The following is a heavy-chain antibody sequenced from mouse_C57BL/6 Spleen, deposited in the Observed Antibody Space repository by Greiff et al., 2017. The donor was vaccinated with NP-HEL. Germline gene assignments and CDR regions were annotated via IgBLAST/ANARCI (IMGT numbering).Heavy chain of an antibody. Sequence: VQLKESGAELVRPGASVTLSCKASGYTFTDYEMHWVKQTPVHGLEWIGAIDPETGGTAYNQKFKGKAILTADKSSSTAYMELRSLTSEDSAVYYCTRYSKGAMDYWGQGTSVTVSS. J-gene: IGHJ4*01. CDR1: GYTFTDYE. CDR2: IDPETGGT. D-gene: IGHD2-5*01. V-gene: IGHV1-15*01. CDR3: TRYSKGAMDY.